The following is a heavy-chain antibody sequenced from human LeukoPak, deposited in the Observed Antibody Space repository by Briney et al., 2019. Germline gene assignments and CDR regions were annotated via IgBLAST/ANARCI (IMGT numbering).Heavy chain of an antibody. V-gene: IGHV1-69*04. CDR1: GYTFTNYG. J-gene: IGHJ3*02. Sequence: SVKVSCKASGYTFTNYGITWVRQAPGQGLEWMGRIIPILGIANYAQKFQGRVTITADKSTSTAYMELSSLRSEDTAVYYCARVYGADDAFDIWGQGTMVTVSS. D-gene: IGHD4-17*01. CDR3: ARVYGADDAFDI. CDR2: IIPILGIA.